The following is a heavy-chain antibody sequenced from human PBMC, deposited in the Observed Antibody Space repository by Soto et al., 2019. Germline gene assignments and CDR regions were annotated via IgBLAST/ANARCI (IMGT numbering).Heavy chain of an antibody. CDR2: IRSKANSYAT. J-gene: IGHJ6*02. Sequence: EVQLVESGGGLVQPGGSLKLSCAASGFTFSGSAMHWVRQASGKGLEWVGRIRSKANSYATAYAASVKGRFTISRDDSKNTAYLQMNSLKTEDTAVYYCTRHPRGVMTDYYYGMDVWGQGTTVTVSS. CDR1: GFTFSGSA. CDR3: TRHPRGVMTDYYYGMDV. D-gene: IGHD3-16*01. V-gene: IGHV3-73*01.